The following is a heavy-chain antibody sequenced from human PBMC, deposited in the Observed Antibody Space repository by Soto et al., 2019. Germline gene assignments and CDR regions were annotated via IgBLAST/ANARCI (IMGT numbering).Heavy chain of an antibody. Sequence: QVQLQESGPGLVKPSGTLSLTCAVSGDSISSSNWWHWVRQPPGKGLEWIGEIYHSGTTNYNPSPXGXSXTXXDTSNNRTPLELTAVTAADTAVYYAARGVDSSSSDWGQGTLVTVSS. CDR1: GDSISSSNW. V-gene: IGHV4-4*02. J-gene: IGHJ4*02. CDR2: IYHSGTT. D-gene: IGHD6-6*01. CDR3: ARGVDSSSSD.